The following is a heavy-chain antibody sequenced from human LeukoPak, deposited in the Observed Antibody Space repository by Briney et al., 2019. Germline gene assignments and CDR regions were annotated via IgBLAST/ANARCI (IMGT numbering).Heavy chain of an antibody. CDR1: GGSFSGYY. J-gene: IGHJ6*03. CDR2: INHSGST. CDR3: ARSKRGYSYGTYYYYYMDV. D-gene: IGHD5-18*01. Sequence: PSETLSLTCAVYGGSFSGYYWSWIRQPPGKGLEWIGEINHSGSTNYNPSLKSRVTISVDTSKNQFSLKLSSVTAADTAVYYCARSKRGYSYGTYYYYYMDVWGKGTTVTVSS. V-gene: IGHV4-34*01.